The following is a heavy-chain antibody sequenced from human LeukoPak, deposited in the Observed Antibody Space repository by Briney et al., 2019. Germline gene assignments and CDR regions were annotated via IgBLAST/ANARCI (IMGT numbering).Heavy chain of an antibody. Sequence: PSETLSLTCAVYDGSFSGYYCSWIRQPPGKGLEWIGEINHSGSANYNPSLKSRVTILLDTSKNQFSLNLSSVTAADTAVYYCARDTVATSSIRFDYWGQGTLVTVSS. CDR2: INHSGSA. CDR1: DGSFSGYY. J-gene: IGHJ4*02. V-gene: IGHV4-34*01. D-gene: IGHD5-12*01. CDR3: ARDTVATSSIRFDY.